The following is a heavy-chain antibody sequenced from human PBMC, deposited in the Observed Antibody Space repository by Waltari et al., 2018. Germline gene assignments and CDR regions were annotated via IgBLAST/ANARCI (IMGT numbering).Heavy chain of an antibody. CDR3: ASYDSSGSFDY. J-gene: IGHJ4*02. CDR1: GGSIRTYY. Sequence: QVQLQESGPGLVKPSETLSLTCTVSGGSIRTYYWTWIRQPPGKGLEWIGYIYYSGSTNYNPSLKSRVTISVDTSKNQFSLKLSSVTAADTAVYYCASYDSSGSFDYWGQGTLVTVSS. D-gene: IGHD3-22*01. CDR2: IYYSGST. V-gene: IGHV4-59*01.